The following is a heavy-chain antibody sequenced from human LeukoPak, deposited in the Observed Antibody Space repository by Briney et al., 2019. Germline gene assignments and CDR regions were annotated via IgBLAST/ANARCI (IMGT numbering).Heavy chain of an antibody. J-gene: IGHJ4*02. V-gene: IGHV4-59*08. D-gene: IGHD4-17*01. Sequence: SETLSLTCTVSGGSISSYYWSWTRHPRGKGLEWSGYIYYSGSTNYNPSLKSRVTISVDTSKNQFSLKLSSVTAADTAVYYCARQNYGDYLETYYFDYWGQGTLVTVSS. CDR1: GGSISSYY. CDR2: IYYSGST. CDR3: ARQNYGDYLETYYFDY.